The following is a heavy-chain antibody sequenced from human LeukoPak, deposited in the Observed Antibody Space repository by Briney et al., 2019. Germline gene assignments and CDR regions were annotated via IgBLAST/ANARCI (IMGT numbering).Heavy chain of an antibody. Sequence: GGSLRLSCAASGFTFHHYSMHWVRQPPGKGLEWVSLISWDGGITYYADSVRGRFTISKDNSKNSLSLEMNSLRTEDTALYYCAKDSNTGGYSFGSWGQGTLVTVTS. CDR3: AKDSNTGGYSFGS. D-gene: IGHD5-12*01. CDR1: GFTFHHYS. J-gene: IGHJ4*02. V-gene: IGHV3-43*01. CDR2: ISWDGGIT.